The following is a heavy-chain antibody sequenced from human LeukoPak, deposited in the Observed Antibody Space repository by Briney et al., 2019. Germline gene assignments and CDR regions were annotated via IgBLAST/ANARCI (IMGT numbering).Heavy chain of an antibody. J-gene: IGHJ3*02. Sequence: PGGSLRLSCAASGFTVSSNYMSWVRQAPGKGLEWVSVIYSGGSTYYADSVKGRFTISRDNSKNTLYLQMNSLRAEDTAVYYCARPGYFDWSFPNDAFDIWGQGTMVTVSS. D-gene: IGHD3-9*01. CDR1: GFTVSSNY. CDR3: ARPGYFDWSFPNDAFDI. V-gene: IGHV3-53*01. CDR2: IYSGGST.